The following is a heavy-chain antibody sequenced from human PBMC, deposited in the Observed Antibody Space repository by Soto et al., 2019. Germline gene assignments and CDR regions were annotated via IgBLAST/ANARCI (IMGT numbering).Heavy chain of an antibody. J-gene: IGHJ4*02. Sequence: ESGGGVVQPGGSLRLSCAASGFTFNSYAMHWVRQAPGKGLEWVSSISGSGGSPYYADSVKGRFIISRDNSKNTLHLQMSGLRAEDTATFYCAKDADEGIAVAATFFENWGQGTLVTVSS. CDR3: AKDADEGIAVAATFFEN. CDR2: ISGSGGSP. CDR1: GFTFNSYA. V-gene: IGHV3-23*01. D-gene: IGHD6-19*01.